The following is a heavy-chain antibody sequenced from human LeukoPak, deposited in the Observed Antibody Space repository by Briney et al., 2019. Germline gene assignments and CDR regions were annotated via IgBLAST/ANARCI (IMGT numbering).Heavy chain of an antibody. CDR3: AKRGIATAASFDY. CDR2: ISGNGDYT. V-gene: IGHV3-23*01. D-gene: IGHD6-13*01. CDR1: GFTFSSYA. J-gene: IGHJ4*02. Sequence: GGSLRLSCAASGFTFSSYAMSWVRQAPGKGLEWVSTISGNGDYTFYADSVKGRFTISRDNSKNTLYLQMNSLRADDTAVYYCAKRGIATAASFDYWGQGTLVTVSS.